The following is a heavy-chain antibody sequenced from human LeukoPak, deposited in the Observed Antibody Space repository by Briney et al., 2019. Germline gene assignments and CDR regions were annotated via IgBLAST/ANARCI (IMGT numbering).Heavy chain of an antibody. V-gene: IGHV4-39*07. CDR2: IYYSGST. CDR3: ARSERAVRGLRFDP. CDR1: GGSISSSSYY. Sequence: SETLSLTCTVAGGSISSSSYYWGWIRQPPGKGLEWIGSIYYSGSTYYNPSLKSRVTISVDTSKNQFSLKLSSVTAADTAVYYCARSERAVRGLRFDPWGQGTLVTVSS. D-gene: IGHD3-10*01. J-gene: IGHJ5*02.